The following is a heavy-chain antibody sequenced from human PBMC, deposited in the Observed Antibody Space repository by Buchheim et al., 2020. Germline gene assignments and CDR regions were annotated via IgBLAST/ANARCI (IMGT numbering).Heavy chain of an antibody. J-gene: IGHJ4*02. Sequence: QVQLVESGGGVVQPGRSLRLSCTASGFSFSTYGMHWVRQAPGKGLEWVAFTSDDGSNKYYADFVKGRFTISRDNSKKTLNLQMSSLRVEDTAVYYCAKRRREYSSSPFDYWGQGTL. CDR1: GFSFSTYG. V-gene: IGHV3-30*18. CDR2: TSDDGSNK. D-gene: IGHD6-6*01. CDR3: AKRRREYSSSPFDY.